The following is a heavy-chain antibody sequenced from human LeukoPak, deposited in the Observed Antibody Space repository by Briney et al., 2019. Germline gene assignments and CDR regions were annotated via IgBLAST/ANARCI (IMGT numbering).Heavy chain of an antibody. CDR1: GYTFTRYY. V-gene: IGHV1-2*02. Sequence: ASVKVSCKASGYTFTRYYMHWVRQAPGQGLEWMGWINPNSGGTNYAQKFQGRVTMTRDTSISTAYMELSRLRSDDTAVYYCARVIAARRDWFDPWGQGTLVTVSS. CDR2: INPNSGGT. CDR3: ARVIAARRDWFDP. D-gene: IGHD6-6*01. J-gene: IGHJ5*02.